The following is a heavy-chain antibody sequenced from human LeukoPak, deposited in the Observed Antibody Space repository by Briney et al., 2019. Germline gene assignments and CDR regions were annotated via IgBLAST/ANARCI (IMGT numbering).Heavy chain of an antibody. V-gene: IGHV1-18*01. CDR1: GYTFTSYG. D-gene: IGHD2-2*01. Sequence: GASVKVSCKASGYTFTSYGISWVRQAPGQGLEWMGWISAYNGNTNYAQKLQGRVTMTSDTSTSTAYMELSRLRSDDTAVYYCARDLRYCSSTSCYGHYYYMDVWGKGTTVTVSS. CDR3: ARDLRYCSSTSCYGHYYYMDV. CDR2: ISAYNGNT. J-gene: IGHJ6*03.